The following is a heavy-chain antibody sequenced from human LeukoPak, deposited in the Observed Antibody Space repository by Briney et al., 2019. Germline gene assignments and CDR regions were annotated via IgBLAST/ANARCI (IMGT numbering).Heavy chain of an antibody. CDR1: GGSISSGGYY. CDR3: ARDKGTIFGVVKNCGMDV. V-gene: IGHV4-31*03. D-gene: IGHD3-3*01. J-gene: IGHJ6*02. CDR2: IYYSGST. Sequence: PSQTLSLTCTVSGGSISSGGYYWSWIRQHPGKGLEWIGYIYYSGSTYYNPSLKSRVTISVDTSKNQFSLKLSSVTAADTAAYYCARDKGTIFGVVKNCGMDVWGQGTTVTVSS.